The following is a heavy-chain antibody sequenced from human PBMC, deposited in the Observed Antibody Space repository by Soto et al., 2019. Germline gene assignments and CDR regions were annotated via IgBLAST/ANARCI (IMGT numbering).Heavy chain of an antibody. CDR2: VSSYNGNT. Sequence: ASVKVSCKTSGYTFTDHGIDWVRQAPGQGLEWVGWVSSYNGNTNYAYNLKDRVIMTTDASTSTAYMELRGLRSDDTAVYYCAREVEGSYSTADFWGQGTQVTVYS. J-gene: IGHJ4*02. V-gene: IGHV1-18*01. CDR1: GYTFTDHG. D-gene: IGHD3-10*01. CDR3: AREVEGSYSTADF.